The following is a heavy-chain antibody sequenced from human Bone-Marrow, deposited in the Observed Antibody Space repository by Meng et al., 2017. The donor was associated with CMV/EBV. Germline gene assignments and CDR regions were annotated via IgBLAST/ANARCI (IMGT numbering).Heavy chain of an antibody. V-gene: IGHV3-30*04. Sequence: GESLKISCAASGFTFSRHAIHWVRQAPGKGLEWVVVISHGGDTQFTDSVKGRFTISRDNSRNTVFLQMNSLRPEDTAVYYCARDPNSWYNYFDYWGQGTLVTVSS. CDR3: ARDPNSWYNYFDY. D-gene: IGHD6-13*01. J-gene: IGHJ4*02. CDR1: GFTFSRHA. CDR2: ISHGGDTQ.